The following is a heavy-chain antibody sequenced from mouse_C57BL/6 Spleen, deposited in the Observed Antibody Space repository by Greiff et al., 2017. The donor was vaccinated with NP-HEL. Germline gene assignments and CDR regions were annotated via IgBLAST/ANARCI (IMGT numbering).Heavy chain of an antibody. J-gene: IGHJ2*01. CDR3: TRDAYYGRQYYFDY. Sequence: VQLMESGAELVRPGASVTLSCKASGYTFTDYEMHWVKQTPVHGLEWIGAIDPETGGTAYNQKFKGKAILTADKSSSTAYMELRSLTSEDSAVYYCTRDAYYGRQYYFDYWGQGTTLTVSS. CDR2: IDPETGGT. CDR1: GYTFTDYE. V-gene: IGHV1-15*01. D-gene: IGHD1-1*01.